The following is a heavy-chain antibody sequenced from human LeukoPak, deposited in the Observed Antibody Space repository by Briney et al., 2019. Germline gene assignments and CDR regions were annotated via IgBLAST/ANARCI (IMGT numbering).Heavy chain of an antibody. CDR1: GGSISSGSYY. CDR2: IYTSGST. Sequence: SETLSLTCTVSGGSISSGSYYWSWIRQPAGKGLEWIGRIYTSGSTNYNPSLKSRVTISVDTSKSQFSLKLSSVTAADTAVYYCARETIMITFGGVIVSDWFDPWGQGTLVTVSS. CDR3: ARETIMITFGGVIVSDWFDP. V-gene: IGHV4-61*02. D-gene: IGHD3-16*02. J-gene: IGHJ5*02.